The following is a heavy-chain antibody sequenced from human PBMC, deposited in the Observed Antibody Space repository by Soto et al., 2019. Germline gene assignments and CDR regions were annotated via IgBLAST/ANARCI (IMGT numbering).Heavy chain of an antibody. CDR2: IYHSVST. Sequence: PSETLSLTCAVSGGSISSGGYSWSWIRQPPGKGLEWIGYIYHSVSTYYNPSLKSRVTISVDRSKNQFSLKLSSVTAADTAVYYCARVPDRWGQGTLVTVSS. CDR1: GGSISSGGYS. CDR3: ARVPDR. D-gene: IGHD2-2*01. J-gene: IGHJ5*02. V-gene: IGHV4-30-2*01.